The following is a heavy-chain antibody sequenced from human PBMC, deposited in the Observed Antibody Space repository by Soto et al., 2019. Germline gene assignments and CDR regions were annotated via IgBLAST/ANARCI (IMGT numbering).Heavy chain of an antibody. CDR3: ATGQNGGYCSSTSCYGWFDF. CDR2: IIPIFATA. Sequence: QVQLVQSGAEVKKPGSSVNVSCRASGGTFSSYAFSWVRQAPGQGLEWMGGIIPIFATANYAQKFQGRVTITADEFTTPVYMALSRLRSDDTAVYFCATGQNGGYCSSTSCYGWFDFWGHGTLVPVSS. D-gene: IGHD2-2*01. V-gene: IGHV1-69*01. J-gene: IGHJ5*01. CDR1: GGTFSSYA.